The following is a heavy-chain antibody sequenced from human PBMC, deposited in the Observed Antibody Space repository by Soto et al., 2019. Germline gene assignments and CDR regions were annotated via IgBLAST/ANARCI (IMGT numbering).Heavy chain of an antibody. CDR3: AKSEYYYDSSGYSV. CDR1: GFTFSSYA. CDR2: ISGSGGST. Sequence: GGSLRLSCAASGFTFSSYAMSWVRQAPGKGLEWVSAISGSGGSTYYADSVKGRFTISRDNSKNTLYLQMNSLRAEDTAVYYCAKSEYYYDSSGYSVWGQGTLVTVSS. J-gene: IGHJ4*02. V-gene: IGHV3-23*01. D-gene: IGHD3-22*01.